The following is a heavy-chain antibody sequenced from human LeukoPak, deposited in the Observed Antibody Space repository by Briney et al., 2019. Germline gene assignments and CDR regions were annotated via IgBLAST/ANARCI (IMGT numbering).Heavy chain of an antibody. J-gene: IGHJ4*02. Sequence: GGSLRLSCAASGFDFGDYYMSWVRQAPGKGLEWVSVIYSGGSKYYADSVKGRFTISRDNSKNTLYLQMNSLRAEDTAVYYCARDSQEGYFDYWGQGTLVTVSS. CDR3: ARDSQEGYFDY. CDR2: IYSGGSK. V-gene: IGHV3-53*01. CDR1: GFDFGDYY.